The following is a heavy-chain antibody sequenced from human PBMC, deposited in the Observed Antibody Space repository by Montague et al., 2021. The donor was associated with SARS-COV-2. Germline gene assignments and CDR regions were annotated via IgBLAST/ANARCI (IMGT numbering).Heavy chain of an antibody. Sequence: SETLSLTCTVSGGSISSSSYYWGWIRQPPGKGLEWIGSIYYSGSTYYNPSLKSRVTISVDTSKNQFSLKLGSVTAADTAVYYCASDLWVWLSVEGSFDYWGQGTLVTVSS. CDR2: IYYSGST. J-gene: IGHJ4*02. D-gene: IGHD5-12*01. V-gene: IGHV4-39*07. CDR3: ASDLWVWLSVEGSFDY. CDR1: GGSISSSSYY.